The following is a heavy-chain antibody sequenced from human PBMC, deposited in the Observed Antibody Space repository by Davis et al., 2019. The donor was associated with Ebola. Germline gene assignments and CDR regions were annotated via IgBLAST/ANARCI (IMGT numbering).Heavy chain of an antibody. V-gene: IGHV4-39*01. CDR2: IYYSGST. CDR3: ARRTLSYYYGMDV. J-gene: IGHJ6*02. CDR1: GGSISSGGYY. D-gene: IGHD2-2*01. Sequence: SETLSLTCTVSGGSISSGGYYWSWIRQHPGKGLEWIGYIYYSGSTYYNPSLKSRVTISVDTSKNQFSLKLSSVTAADTAVYYCARRTLSYYYGMDVWGQGTTVTVPS.